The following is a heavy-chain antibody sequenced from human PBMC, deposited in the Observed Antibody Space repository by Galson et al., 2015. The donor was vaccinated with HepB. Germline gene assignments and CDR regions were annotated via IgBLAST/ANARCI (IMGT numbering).Heavy chain of an antibody. J-gene: IGHJ6*03. D-gene: IGHD3-3*01. Sequence: SLRLSCAASGFTFSSYWMSWVRQAPGKGLEWVANIKQDGSEKYYVDSVKGRFTISRDNAKNSLYLQMNSLRAEDTAVYYCAREGPSDFWSGYFYYYYYMDVWGKGTTVTVSS. CDR1: GFTFSSYW. V-gene: IGHV3-7*01. CDR3: AREGPSDFWSGYFYYYYYMDV. CDR2: IKQDGSEK.